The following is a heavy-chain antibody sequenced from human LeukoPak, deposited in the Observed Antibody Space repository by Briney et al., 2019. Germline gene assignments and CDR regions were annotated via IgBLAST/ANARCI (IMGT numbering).Heavy chain of an antibody. J-gene: IGHJ4*02. CDR3: ARDMITIFGVAPDY. V-gene: IGHV3-7*01. CDR2: IKQDGSEK. D-gene: IGHD3-3*01. Sequence: GGSLRLSCAASGFTFSSYWMSWVRQAPGKGLEWVANIKQDGSEKYYVDSVKGRFTISRDNAKNSLYLQMNSPRAEDTAVYYCARDMITIFGVAPDYWGQGTLVTVSS. CDR1: GFTFSSYW.